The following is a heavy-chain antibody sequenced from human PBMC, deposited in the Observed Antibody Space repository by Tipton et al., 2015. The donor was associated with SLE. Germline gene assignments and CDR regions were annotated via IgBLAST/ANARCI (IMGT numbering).Heavy chain of an antibody. J-gene: IGHJ6*02. CDR3: ARCGGGYGMDV. CDR1: GGSISGSY. CDR2: IYYSGST. D-gene: IGHD2-21*01. V-gene: IGHV4-59*01. Sequence: TPSLTCSVSGGSISGSYWSWIRQPPRKGLEWIGYIYYSGSTNYNPSLMSRVTISVDTSKNQFTLKLNSVTTADTAVYYCARCGGGYGMDVWGQGTTVTVSS.